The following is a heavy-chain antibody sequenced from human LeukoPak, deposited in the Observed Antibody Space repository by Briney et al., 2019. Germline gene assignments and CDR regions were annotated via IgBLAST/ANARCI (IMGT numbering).Heavy chain of an antibody. V-gene: IGHV1-18*01. J-gene: IGHJ4*02. CDR3: ARDWVILRGLYYFDY. Sequence: ASVKVSCKASGYTFSNYGFSWVRQAPGQGLEWMGWISSYNGNTNYAQNLQGRVTMTTDKSTSTAYMELRSLRSDDTAVYYCARDWVILRGLYYFDYWGQGTLVTVSS. CDR2: ISSYNGNT. D-gene: IGHD3-10*01. CDR1: GYTFSNYG.